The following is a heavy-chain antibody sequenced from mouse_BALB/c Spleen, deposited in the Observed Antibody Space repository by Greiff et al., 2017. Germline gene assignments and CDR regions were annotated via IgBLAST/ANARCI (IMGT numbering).Heavy chain of an antibody. Sequence: LVKTGASVKISCKASGYSFTGYYMHWVKQSHGKSLEWIGYISCYNGATSYNQKFKGKATFTVDTSSSTAYMQLNSLTSEDSAVYYCAREVYGNPAYFDYWGQGTTLTVSS. CDR3: AREVYGNPAYFDY. D-gene: IGHD2-10*02. CDR2: ISCYNGAT. J-gene: IGHJ2*01. CDR1: GYSFTGYY. V-gene: IGHV1S34*01.